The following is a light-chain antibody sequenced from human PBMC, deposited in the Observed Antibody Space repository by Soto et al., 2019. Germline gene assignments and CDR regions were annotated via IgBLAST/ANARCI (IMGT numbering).Light chain of an antibody. CDR3: QQTYATPIT. J-gene: IGKJ5*01. Sequence: DIQMTQSPSSLSASVGDRVTITCRASHTISNYLNWYQHRPGKAPKFLIYGASTLQSGVPSRFGGSESGTDFTLTITSLQPEDCATYYCQQTYATPITFGQGTRLEI. CDR2: GAS. CDR1: HTISNY. V-gene: IGKV1-39*01.